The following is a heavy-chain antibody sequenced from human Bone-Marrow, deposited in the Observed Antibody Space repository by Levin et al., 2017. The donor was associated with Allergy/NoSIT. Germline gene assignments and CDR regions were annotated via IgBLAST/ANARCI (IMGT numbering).Heavy chain of an antibody. CDR1: GFTFGSNA. CDR3: AKDWRFDY. J-gene: IGHJ4*02. CDR2: ISASGGDT. D-gene: IGHD3-3*01. V-gene: IGHV3-23*01. Sequence: PGESLKISCAASGFTFGSNAMSWVRQAPGKGLEWVSSISASGGDTYYADSVKGRFTISRDNSKNTLYLQTNSLRAEDTAVYYCAKDWRFDYWGQGTLVTVSS.